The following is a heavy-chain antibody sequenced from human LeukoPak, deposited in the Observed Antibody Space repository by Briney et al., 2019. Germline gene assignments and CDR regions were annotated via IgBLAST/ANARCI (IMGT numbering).Heavy chain of an antibody. Sequence: GGSLRLSCAASGFPFSSYSMNWVRQAPGKGLEWVSSISMSSYYIYYADSVKGRFTISRDNAKSLLYLQMNSLRAEDTAVYYCARDPSPRTSYYYYYMDVWGKGTTVTVSS. D-gene: IGHD2-2*01. CDR3: ARDPSPRTSYYYYYMDV. CDR2: ISMSSYYI. CDR1: GFPFSSYS. J-gene: IGHJ6*03. V-gene: IGHV3-21*06.